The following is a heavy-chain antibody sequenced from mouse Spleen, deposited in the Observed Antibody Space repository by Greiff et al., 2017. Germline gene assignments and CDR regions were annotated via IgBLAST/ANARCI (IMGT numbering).Heavy chain of an antibody. V-gene: IGHV3-6*01. Sequence: EVQRVESGPGLVKPSQSLSLTCSVTGYSITSGYYWNWIRQFPGNKLEWMGYISYDGSNNYNPSLKNRISITRDTSKNQFFLKLNSVTTEDTATYYCARGGPPDYYAMDYWGQGTSVTVSS. CDR3: ARGGPPDYYAMDY. CDR1: GYSITSGYY. CDR2: ISYDGSN. J-gene: IGHJ4*01.